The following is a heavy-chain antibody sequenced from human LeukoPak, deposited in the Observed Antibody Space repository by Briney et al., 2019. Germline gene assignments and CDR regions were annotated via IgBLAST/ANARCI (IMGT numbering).Heavy chain of an antibody. Sequence: GGSLRLSCAASGLTFINHWMYWVRQAPGKGLVYVSRIDNDGSSSEYADSVKGRFTISRDNAKNTLYLQMNSLRVEDTAVYYCAGEIGAAAPAYWGQGTLVTVSS. J-gene: IGHJ4*02. CDR3: AGEIGAAAPAY. V-gene: IGHV3-74*03. D-gene: IGHD6-13*01. CDR1: GLTFINHW. CDR2: IDNDGSSS.